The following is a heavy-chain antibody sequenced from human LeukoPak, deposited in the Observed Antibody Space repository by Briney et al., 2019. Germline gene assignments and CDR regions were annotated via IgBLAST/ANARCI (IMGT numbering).Heavy chain of an antibody. J-gene: IGHJ4*02. D-gene: IGHD3-10*01. V-gene: IGHV4-39*01. Sequence: SETLSLTCTVSGGSISSSSYYWGWIRQPPGKGLEWIGSIYYSRSTYYNPSLKSRVTISVDTSKNQFSLKLSSVTAADTAVYYCARHAGSYEPHLDYWGQGTLVTVSS. CDR3: ARHAGSYEPHLDY. CDR2: IYYSRST. CDR1: GGSISSSSYY.